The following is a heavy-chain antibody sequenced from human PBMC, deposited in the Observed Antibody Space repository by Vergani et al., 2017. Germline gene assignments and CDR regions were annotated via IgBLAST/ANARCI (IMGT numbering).Heavy chain of an antibody. V-gene: IGHV1-46*03. J-gene: IGHJ4*02. CDR3: ARPHGDILPPDPRRLDY. Sequence: QVQLVQSGAEVKKPGASVRVSCKTSGYTFTNYYIHWVRQAPGQGLEWMGIINPSGGSTTYAQQFQGRLTMNRDTSTSTVYMDLSNLRSEDTAVYYCARPHGDILPPDPRRLDYWGQGTLVTVSS. CDR2: INPSGGST. CDR1: GYTFTNYY.